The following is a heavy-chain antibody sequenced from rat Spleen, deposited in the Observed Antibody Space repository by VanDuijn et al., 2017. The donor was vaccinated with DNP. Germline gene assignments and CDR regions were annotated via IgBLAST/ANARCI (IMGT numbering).Heavy chain of an antibody. D-gene: IGHD1-11*01. Sequence: EVQLVESGGGLVQAGRSLKLSCAASGFTFSDYNLAWVRQAPKKGLERVATISNTGDSTYYPDSVKGRFNISRDNGKSTLYLQMDSLRSEDTATYYCARGPNYGSGPDYFEYWGQGVMVTVSS. CDR1: GFTFSDYN. CDR2: ISNTGDST. J-gene: IGHJ2*01. CDR3: ARGPNYGSGPDYFEY. V-gene: IGHV5-7*01.